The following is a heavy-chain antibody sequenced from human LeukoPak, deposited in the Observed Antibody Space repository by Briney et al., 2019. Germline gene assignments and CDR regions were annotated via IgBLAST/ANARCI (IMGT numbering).Heavy chain of an antibody. D-gene: IGHD4-17*01. V-gene: IGHV3-48*04. Sequence: GGSLRLSCAASGFTFSSYSMNWVRQAPGKGLEWVSFILSSSSSIYYADSVKGRFTISRDNAKNSLYLQMNSLRAEDTAVYYCARVNDYGDYGDFQHWGQGTLVTVSS. CDR2: ILSSSSSI. CDR1: GFTFSSYS. CDR3: ARVNDYGDYGDFQH. J-gene: IGHJ1*01.